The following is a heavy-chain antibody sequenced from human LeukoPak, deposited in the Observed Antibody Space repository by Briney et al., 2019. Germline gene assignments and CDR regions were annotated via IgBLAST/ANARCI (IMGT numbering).Heavy chain of an antibody. D-gene: IGHD3-22*01. J-gene: IGHJ3*02. CDR3: ARGPDTSGYEATPDCFDI. V-gene: IGHV1-18*04. CDR2: ISGYNGHT. CDR1: GYTFKTYS. Sequence: GASVKVSCKASGYTFKTYSIAWVRQAPGQGLEWMGWISGYNGHTNYAQQAQGRVTMTTDTPTSTAYMELRSLRFDDTAVYYCARGPDTSGYEATPDCFDIWGQGTRVTVSS.